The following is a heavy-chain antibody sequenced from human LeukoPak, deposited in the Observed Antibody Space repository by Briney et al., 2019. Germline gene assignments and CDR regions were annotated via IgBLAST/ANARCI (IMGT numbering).Heavy chain of an antibody. D-gene: IGHD3-10*01. Sequence: GGSLRLSWAASGFTFSNYWVHWVRQAPGKGLVWVSRINRDGSTTKYADSVKGRFTVSRDNAKNTLNLQMNSLRAEDRAVYYCARDKKSGESSEIDYWGQGTLVTVSS. CDR3: ARDKKSGESSEIDY. CDR1: GFTFSNYW. CDR2: INRDGSTT. J-gene: IGHJ4*02. V-gene: IGHV3-74*03.